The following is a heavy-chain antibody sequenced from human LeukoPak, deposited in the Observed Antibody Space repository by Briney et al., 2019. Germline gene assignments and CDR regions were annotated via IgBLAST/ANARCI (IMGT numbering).Heavy chain of an antibody. J-gene: IGHJ3*02. CDR1: GYTFTSYD. D-gene: IGHD2-2*01. CDR2: MNPNSGNT. Sequence: ASVKVSCKASGYTFTSYDINWVRQATGQGLEWMGWMNPNSGNTGYAQKFQGRVTMTRNTSISTAYMELSSLRSEDTAVYYCARAHFPYCSSTSCYDFDIWGQGTMVTVSS. CDR3: ARAHFPYCSSTSCYDFDI. V-gene: IGHV1-8*01.